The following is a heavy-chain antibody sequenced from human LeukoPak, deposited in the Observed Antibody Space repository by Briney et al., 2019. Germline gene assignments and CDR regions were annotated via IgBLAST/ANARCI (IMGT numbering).Heavy chain of an antibody. D-gene: IGHD3-22*01. J-gene: IGHJ4*02. CDR1: GITLSNYG. Sequence: GGSLRLSRAVSGITLSNYGMSWVRQAPGKGVEWVAGISGSGGGTNYADSLKGRFTISRDNSKNTLYLQMNSLRAEETAVYFCAKRGVVIRVILVGFHKEAYYFDSWGQGALVTVSS. V-gene: IGHV3-23*01. CDR2: ISGSGGGT. CDR3: AKRGVVIRVILVGFHKEAYYFDS.